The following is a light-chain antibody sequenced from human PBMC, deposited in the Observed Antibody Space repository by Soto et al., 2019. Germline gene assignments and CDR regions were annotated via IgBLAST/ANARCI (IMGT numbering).Light chain of an antibody. CDR3: QQYDSSPGT. CDR2: RAS. CDR1: QRLSSKY. Sequence: EIVLTQSPGTLSLSPGERATLSCGASQRLSSKYLAWYQQKPGQAPGLLISRASTRATGIPDRFTGSGSGTDFTLSISRVEPEDFAVYYCQQYDSSPGTFGQGTRLEIK. V-gene: IGKV3-20*01. J-gene: IGKJ5*01.